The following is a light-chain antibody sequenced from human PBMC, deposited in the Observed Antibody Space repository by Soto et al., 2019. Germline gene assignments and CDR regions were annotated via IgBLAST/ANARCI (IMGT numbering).Light chain of an antibody. V-gene: IGKV3-20*01. J-gene: IGKJ4*01. CDR2: GAS. Sequence: EIVLTQSPGTLSLSPGDRATLSCRASQSVSTRHLAWYQQRPGQAPRLLIYGASSRATGIPDRFSGGGSGTDFTLRITSLEPEAFEVYYCQPPGISALTFGGGTKVEIK. CDR1: QSVSTRH. CDR3: QPPGISALT.